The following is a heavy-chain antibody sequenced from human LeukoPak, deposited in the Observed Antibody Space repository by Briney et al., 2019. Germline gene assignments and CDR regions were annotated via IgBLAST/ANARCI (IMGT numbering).Heavy chain of an antibody. CDR2: IYPGDSNT. V-gene: IGHV5-51*01. CDR3: ARFAYGSDYFPGHY. Sequence: PGESLKISCQGSGYTFPNYWIGWVRQKTGKGLEWMGIIYPGDSNTRYSPSFQGQVTISAVKSISTAYLQWSSLKASDTAMYYCARFAYGSDYFPGHYWGQGTLVTVSS. CDR1: GYTFPNYW. J-gene: IGHJ4*02. D-gene: IGHD3-22*01.